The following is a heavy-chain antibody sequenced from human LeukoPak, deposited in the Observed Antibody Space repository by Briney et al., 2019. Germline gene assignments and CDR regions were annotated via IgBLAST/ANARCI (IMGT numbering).Heavy chain of an antibody. CDR3: ARGRYSGSYQFDY. V-gene: IGHV3-21*01. CDR1: GFTFSSYS. J-gene: IGHJ4*02. Sequence: GGSLRLSCAASGFTFSSYSMNWVRQAPGKGLEWVSSISSSSSYIYYADSAKGRFTISRDNAKNSLYLQMNSLRAEDTAVYYCARGRYSGSYQFDYWGQGTLVTVSS. CDR2: ISSSSSYI. D-gene: IGHD1-26*01.